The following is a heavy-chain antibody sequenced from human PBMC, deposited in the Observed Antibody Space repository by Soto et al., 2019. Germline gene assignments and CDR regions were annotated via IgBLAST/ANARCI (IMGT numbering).Heavy chain of an antibody. CDR3: AGSRGACGLVIDY. D-gene: IGHD2-21*01. Sequence: SETLSLTCSVSGDSFTTNDYYWGWIRQPPGQGLLWIGNVNWTGSTISHPSLTSRVFISVDTSKNEFSLRLTSVTAADTAVYYWAGSRGACGLVIDYWGRGTLVTVSS. CDR2: VNWTGST. V-gene: IGHV4-39*01. CDR1: GDSFTTNDYY. J-gene: IGHJ4*02.